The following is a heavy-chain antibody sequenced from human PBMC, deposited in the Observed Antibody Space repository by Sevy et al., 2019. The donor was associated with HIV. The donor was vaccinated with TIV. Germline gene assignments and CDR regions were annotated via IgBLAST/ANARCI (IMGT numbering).Heavy chain of an antibody. V-gene: IGHV3-30*04. CDR1: GFTFSRYS. CDR3: ATVRSVLVQVATHYFDY. Sequence: GGSLRLSCAASGFTFSRYSMHWVRQAPGKGLEWVATISFDASNKHYADSVKGRFTISRDNFQNSLFLQMNSLRPEDTAVYYCATVRSVLVQVATHYFDYWGQGTLVTVSS. J-gene: IGHJ4*02. CDR2: ISFDASNK. D-gene: IGHD2-2*01.